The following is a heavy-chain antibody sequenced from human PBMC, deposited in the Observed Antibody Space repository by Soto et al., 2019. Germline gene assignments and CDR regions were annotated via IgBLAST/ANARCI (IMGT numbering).Heavy chain of an antibody. CDR2: IYSTGNT. J-gene: IGHJ5*02. D-gene: IGHD3-22*01. CDR1: GGSMSNYY. V-gene: IGHV4-4*07. CDR3: ARPREQFNNGYYGGFDP. Sequence: SETLSLTCTVSGGSMSNYYWSWIRQPAGKGLEWIGHIYSTGNTNYSPSLRSRVSMSLDTSKNQFSLKLSSVTAADTAVYYCARPREQFNNGYYGGFDPWGQGTLVTVSS.